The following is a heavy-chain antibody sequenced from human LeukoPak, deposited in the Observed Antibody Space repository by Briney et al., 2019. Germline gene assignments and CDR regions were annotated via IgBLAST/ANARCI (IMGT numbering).Heavy chain of an antibody. D-gene: IGHD6-13*01. J-gene: IGHJ5*02. Sequence: SDTLSLTCAVYGGSFSGYYWSWIRQPPGKGLEWIGEINHSGSTNYNPSLKSRVTISVDTSKNQFSLKLSSVTAADTAVYYCARAPPVDMIAAAASNWFDPWGQGTLVTVSS. V-gene: IGHV4-34*01. CDR3: ARAPPVDMIAAAASNWFDP. CDR2: INHSGST. CDR1: GGSFSGYY.